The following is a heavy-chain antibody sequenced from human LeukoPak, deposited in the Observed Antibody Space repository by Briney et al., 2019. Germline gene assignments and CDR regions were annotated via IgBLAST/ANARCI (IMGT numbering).Heavy chain of an antibody. D-gene: IGHD3-22*01. CDR1: GGTFSSYA. Sequence: GASVKVSCKASGGTFSSYAISWVRQAPGQGLEWMGRIIPILGIANYAQKLQGRVTITADKSTSTAYMELSSLRSEDTAVYYCARGGPVNAYYYDSSGYFSCDYWGQGTLVTVSS. J-gene: IGHJ4*02. CDR3: ARGGPVNAYYYDSSGYFSCDY. V-gene: IGHV1-69*04. CDR2: IIPILGIA.